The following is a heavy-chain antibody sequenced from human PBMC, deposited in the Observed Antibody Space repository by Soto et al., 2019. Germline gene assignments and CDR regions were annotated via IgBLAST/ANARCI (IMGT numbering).Heavy chain of an antibody. CDR1: GYTFTGYY. CDR2: INPNSGGT. D-gene: IGHD3-22*01. V-gene: IGHV1-2*04. J-gene: IGHJ4*02. CDR3: ARGKYYYDSSGKFDY. Sequence: ASVKVSCKASGYTFTGYYMHWVRQAPGQGLEWMGWINPNSGGTNYAQKFQGWVTMTRDTSISTAYMELSRLRSDDTAVYYCARGKYYYDSSGKFDYWGQGTLVTVSS.